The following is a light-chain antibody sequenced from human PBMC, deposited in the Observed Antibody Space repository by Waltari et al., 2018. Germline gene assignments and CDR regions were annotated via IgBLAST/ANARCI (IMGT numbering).Light chain of an antibody. CDR2: ETS. J-gene: IGKJ4*01. CDR1: QSVTNY. V-gene: IGKV3-11*01. Sequence: DIVLTQSPAILSLSPGERASLSCRASQSVTNYLAWYQQKPGQAPRLLIYETSNRATGIPARFRGSGFGTDVTLTISSLEPEDFAVYYCQQRRDWPLTFGGGTKVEIK. CDR3: QQRRDWPLT.